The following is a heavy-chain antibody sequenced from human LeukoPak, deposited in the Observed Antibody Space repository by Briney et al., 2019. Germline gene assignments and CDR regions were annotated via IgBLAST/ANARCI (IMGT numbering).Heavy chain of an antibody. Sequence: SETLSLTCTVSGGSISSYYWSWIRQPPGKGLEWIGYIYTSGSTNYNPSLKSRVTISVDTSKNQFSLKLSSVTAADTAVYYCARPVGATGVWFDPWGQGTLVTVSS. J-gene: IGHJ5*02. CDR2: IYTSGST. CDR3: ARPVGATGVWFDP. V-gene: IGHV4-4*09. CDR1: GGSISSYY. D-gene: IGHD1-26*01.